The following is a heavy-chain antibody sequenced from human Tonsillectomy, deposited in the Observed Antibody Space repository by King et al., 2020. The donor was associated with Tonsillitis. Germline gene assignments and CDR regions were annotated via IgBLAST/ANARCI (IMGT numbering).Heavy chain of an antibody. V-gene: IGHV3-23*04. CDR1: GFTFSSYA. D-gene: IGHD6-19*01. Sequence: VQLVESGGGLGQPGGYLGLSCGASGFTFSSYAMSWVRAAPGKGLEWVSDVSGSGGSTYYADSVKGRFSVSRDNAKNRLYLQMNSLRAEDTAVYYCAKKVGGQWLVFDYWGQGTLVTVSS. CDR2: VSGSGGST. CDR3: AKKVGGQWLVFDY. J-gene: IGHJ4*02.